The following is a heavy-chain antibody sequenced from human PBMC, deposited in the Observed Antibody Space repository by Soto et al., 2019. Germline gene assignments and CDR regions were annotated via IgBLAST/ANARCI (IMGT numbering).Heavy chain of an antibody. D-gene: IGHD2-2*02. J-gene: IGHJ4*02. CDR1: GFTFSSYG. Sequence: QLKLVESGGGVVQPGRSLRLSCAASGFTFSSYGMHWVRQAPGKGLEWVAIVWYDGSRQYYTDSLKGRLTISRDNSKNMVYLQMNSLRAEDTAVYYCSRGGLAAAAIDTWGQGTLVNVSS. V-gene: IGHV3-33*01. CDR3: SRGGLAAAAIDT. CDR2: VWYDGSRQ.